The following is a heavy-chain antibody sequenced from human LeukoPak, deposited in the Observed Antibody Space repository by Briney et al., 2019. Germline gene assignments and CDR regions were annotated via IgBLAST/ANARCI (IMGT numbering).Heavy chain of an antibody. V-gene: IGHV3-7*03. CDR1: GFSVSGYW. CDR2: IKQDGSEK. J-gene: IGHJ4*02. CDR3: ANHYDSSGYYYRY. D-gene: IGHD3-22*01. Sequence: AGGSLRLSCAVSGFSVSGYWMTWVRQAPGKGLEWVANIKQDGSEKNYVDSVKGRFTISRDNSKNTLYLQMNSLRAEDTAVYYCANHYDSSGYYYRYWGQGTLVTVSS.